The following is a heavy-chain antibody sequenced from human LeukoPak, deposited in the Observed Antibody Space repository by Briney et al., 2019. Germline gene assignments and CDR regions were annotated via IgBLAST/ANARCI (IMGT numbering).Heavy chain of an antibody. CDR3: ARNVGWYSHGR. CDR2: IYGSGSS. J-gene: IGHJ4*02. D-gene: IGHD6-19*01. CDR1: GDSLSSHY. V-gene: IGHV4-59*08. Sequence: SETLSLTCTVSGDSLSSHYWSWIRQPPGKGLEWIGYIYGSGSSHDAPSLRSRLTLSDATSKNEFSLKLTSVTAAHTAVYYCARNVGWYSHGRWGQGTVVTVSS.